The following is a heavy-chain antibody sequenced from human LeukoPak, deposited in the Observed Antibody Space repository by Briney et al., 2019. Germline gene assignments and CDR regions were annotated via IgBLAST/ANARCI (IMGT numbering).Heavy chain of an antibody. CDR3: ARDLGIAARPDY. D-gene: IGHD6-6*01. V-gene: IGHV4-38-2*02. CDR2: IYHSGST. Sequence: SETLSLTCTVSGYSICSGYYWGWIRQPPGKGLEWIGSIYHSGSTYYNPSLKSRVTISVDTSKNQFSLKLSSVTAADTAVYYCARDLGIAARPDYWGQGTLVTVSS. J-gene: IGHJ4*02. CDR1: GYSICSGYY.